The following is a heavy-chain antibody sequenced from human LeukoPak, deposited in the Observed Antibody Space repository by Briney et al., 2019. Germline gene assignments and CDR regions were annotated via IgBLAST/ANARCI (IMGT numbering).Heavy chain of an antibody. V-gene: IGHV3-48*03. J-gene: IGHJ4*02. CDR2: ISSSGSTI. Sequence: GGSLRLSCAASGFTFSSYEMNWVRQAPGKGLEWVSYISSSGSTIYYADSVKGRFTISRDNAKNSLYLQMNSLRAEDTAVYYCARDSRYYGSGSYSDYWGQGTLVTVSS. D-gene: IGHD3-10*01. CDR1: GFTFSSYE. CDR3: ARDSRYYGSGSYSDY.